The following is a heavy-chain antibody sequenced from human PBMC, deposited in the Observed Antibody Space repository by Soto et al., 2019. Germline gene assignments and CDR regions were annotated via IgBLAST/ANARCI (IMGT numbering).Heavy chain of an antibody. Sequence: ASVKVSCKASGYTFTSYAMHWVRQAPGQRLEWMGWINAGNGNTKYSQKFQGRVTITRDTSASTAYMELSSLRSEDTAVYYCARRYYDSSGYAYGMDVWGQGTTVTVS. CDR2: INAGNGNT. V-gene: IGHV1-3*01. D-gene: IGHD3-22*01. CDR3: ARRYYDSSGYAYGMDV. CDR1: GYTFTSYA. J-gene: IGHJ6*02.